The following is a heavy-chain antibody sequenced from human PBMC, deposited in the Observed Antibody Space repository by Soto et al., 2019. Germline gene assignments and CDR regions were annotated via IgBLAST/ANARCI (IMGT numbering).Heavy chain of an antibody. J-gene: IGHJ6*02. D-gene: IGHD2-2*01. CDR1: GGTFSSYA. CDR2: IIPISGTA. V-gene: IGHV1-69*01. Sequence: QVQLLQPGAEVKKPGSSVKVSCKASGGTFSSYAISWVRQAPGQGRERMGGIIPISGTANYAQKFQGRVTITADESTSTAYMELSSVRSEDTAVYYCARSHGSSTSLEIYYYYYYGMDVWGQGTTVTVSS. CDR3: ARSHGSSTSLEIYYYYYYGMDV.